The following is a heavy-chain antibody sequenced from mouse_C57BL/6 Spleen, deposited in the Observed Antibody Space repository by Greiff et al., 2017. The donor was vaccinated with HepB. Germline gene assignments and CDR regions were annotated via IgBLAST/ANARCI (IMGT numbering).Heavy chain of an antibody. Sequence: VQLVESGPELVRPGVSVKISCKGSGYTFTDYAMHWVKQSHAKSLEWIGVISTYYGDASYNQKFKDKATMTVDKSSSTAYMELARLTSEDSAVYYCARSTPHYYGSSPYYFDYWGQGTTLTVSS. V-gene: IGHV1-67*01. CDR1: GYTFTDYA. CDR2: ISTYYGDA. CDR3: ARSTPHYYGSSPYYFDY. D-gene: IGHD1-1*01. J-gene: IGHJ2*01.